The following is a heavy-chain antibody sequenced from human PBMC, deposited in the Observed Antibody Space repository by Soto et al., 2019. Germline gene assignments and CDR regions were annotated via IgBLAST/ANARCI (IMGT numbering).Heavy chain of an antibody. D-gene: IGHD5-18*01. CDR2: IRSKANSYAT. CDR3: TKRGLNIANNDY. CDR1: GFTFSASA. J-gene: IGHJ4*02. V-gene: IGHV3-73*01. Sequence: GGSLRLSCAASGFTFSASAMHWVRQASGKGLEWVGRIRSKANSYATSYDASVKGWITIFRDDSKNTAYLHMNRLKSEDTAVYYCTKRGLNIANNDYWGQGTPVTVSS.